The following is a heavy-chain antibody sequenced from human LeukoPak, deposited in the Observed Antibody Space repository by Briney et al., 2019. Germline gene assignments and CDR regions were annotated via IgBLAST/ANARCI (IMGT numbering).Heavy chain of an antibody. J-gene: IGHJ4*02. CDR3: ARDRVPAAMGDY. Sequence: SETLSLTCTVSGGSISSGGYYWSWIRQHPGKGLEWIGYIYYSGSTYYNPSLKSRVTISVDTSKNQFSLKLSSVTAADTAVYYCARDRVPAAMGDYWGQGTLVTVSS. V-gene: IGHV4-30-4*08. D-gene: IGHD2-2*01. CDR2: IYYSGST. CDR1: GGSISSGGYY.